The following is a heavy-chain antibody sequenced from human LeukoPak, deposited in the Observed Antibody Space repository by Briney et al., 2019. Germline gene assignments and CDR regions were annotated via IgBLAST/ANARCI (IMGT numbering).Heavy chain of an antibody. CDR2: MNPNSGNT. V-gene: IGHV1-8*01. Sequence: ASVKVSFKASGYTFTSYDINWVRQATGQGLEWMGWMNPNSGNTGYAQKFQGRVTMTRNTSISTAYMELSSLRSEDTAVYYCARGIVPGIAVAGTGFDYWGQGTLVTVSS. D-gene: IGHD6-19*01. J-gene: IGHJ4*02. CDR3: ARGIVPGIAVAGTGFDY. CDR1: GYTFTSYD.